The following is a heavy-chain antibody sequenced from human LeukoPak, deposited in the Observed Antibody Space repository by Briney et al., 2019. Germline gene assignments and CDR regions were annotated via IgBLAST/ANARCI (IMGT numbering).Heavy chain of an antibody. CDR2: IYHNGVT. J-gene: IGHJ3*02. CDR1: DYSISSGYY. D-gene: IGHD6-19*01. V-gene: IGHV4-38-2*02. CDR3: GRSYPDDAWAGFDM. Sequence: SETLSLTCTVSDYSISSGYYWGWIRQPPGKGLEWIGSIYHNGVTYSNASLRSRLSISVDTSKNQFSLRLSSVTAADTAVYYCGRSYPDDAWAGFDMWGQGTVVTISS.